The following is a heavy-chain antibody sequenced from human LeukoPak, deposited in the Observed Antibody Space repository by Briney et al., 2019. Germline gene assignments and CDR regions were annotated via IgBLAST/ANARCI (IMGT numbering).Heavy chain of an antibody. V-gene: IGHV3-48*03. D-gene: IGHD4-17*01. J-gene: IGHJ4*02. CDR3: AKLSLYGDYDSVDY. CDR2: ISSSGSTI. CDR1: GFTFSSYE. Sequence: PGGSLRLSCAASGFTFSSYEMNWVRQAPGKGLEWVSYISSSGSTIYYADSVKGRFTISRDNAKNSLYLQMNSLRAEDTAVYYCAKLSLYGDYDSVDYWGQGTLVTVSS.